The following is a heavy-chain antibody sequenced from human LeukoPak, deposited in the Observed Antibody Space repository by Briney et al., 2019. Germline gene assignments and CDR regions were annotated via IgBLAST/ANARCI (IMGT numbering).Heavy chain of an antibody. CDR3: ARERIAAANWFDP. J-gene: IGHJ5*02. D-gene: IGHD6-13*01. Sequence: AGGSLRLSCAASGFTFSSYGMPWVRQAPGKGLEWVAVIRYDGSNKYYADSVKGRFTISRDNSKNTLYLQMNSLRAEDTAVYYCARERIAAANWFDPWGQGTLVTVSS. V-gene: IGHV3-33*01. CDR1: GFTFSSYG. CDR2: IRYDGSNK.